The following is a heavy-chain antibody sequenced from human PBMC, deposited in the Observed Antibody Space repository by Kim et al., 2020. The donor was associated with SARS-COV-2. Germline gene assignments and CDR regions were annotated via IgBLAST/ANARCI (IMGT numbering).Heavy chain of an antibody. V-gene: IGHV5-51*01. J-gene: IGHJ5*02. CDR1: GYSFTSYW. CDR3: ARLWFGELLPNWFDP. D-gene: IGHD3-10*01. Sequence: GESLKISCKGSGYSFTSYWIGWVRQMPGKGLEWMGIIYPGDSDTRYSPSFQGQVTISADKSISTAYLQWSSLKASDTAMYYCARLWFGELLPNWFDPWGQGTLVTVSS. CDR2: IYPGDSDT.